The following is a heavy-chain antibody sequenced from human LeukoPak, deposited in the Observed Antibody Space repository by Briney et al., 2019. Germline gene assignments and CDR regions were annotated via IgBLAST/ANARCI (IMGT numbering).Heavy chain of an antibody. J-gene: IGHJ6*02. CDR1: GYTFTSYG. CDR2: ISAYNGNT. Sequence: GASVKVSCKASGYTFTSYGISWVRQAPGQGLEWMGWISAYNGNTNYAQKLQGRVTMTTDTSTSTAYMELRSVRSDDTAVYYCARDNRVIYYYYYYGMDVWGQGTTVTVSS. CDR3: ARDNRVIYYYYYYGMDV. V-gene: IGHV1-18*01. D-gene: IGHD2/OR15-2a*01.